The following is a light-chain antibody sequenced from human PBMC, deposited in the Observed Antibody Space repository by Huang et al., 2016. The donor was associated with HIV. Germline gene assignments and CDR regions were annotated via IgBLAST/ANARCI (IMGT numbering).Light chain of an antibody. Sequence: DIVMAQSPDSLAVSLGERATIHCKSSQSILYSSNNKNYLAWYQQKPGQPPKLLIYWASTREAGVPDRFRGSGSGTDFTLTISSLQPEDVAVYYCQQYYSTPPWTFGQGTKVEIK. CDR3: QQYYSTPPWT. CDR1: QSILYSSNNKNY. CDR2: WAS. V-gene: IGKV4-1*01. J-gene: IGKJ1*01.